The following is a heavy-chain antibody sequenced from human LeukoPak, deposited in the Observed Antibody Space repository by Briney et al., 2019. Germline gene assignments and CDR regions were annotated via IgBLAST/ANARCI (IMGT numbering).Heavy chain of an antibody. Sequence: ASVKVSCKASVYTFTSSYINWVRHATRQPLESIGWMNPNSVNTGYAQKFQGRGTMTSNTSISTAFMELSSLSSEDTAVYYCARVTTRPRRHLDYWGEGTLVTVSS. V-gene: IGHV1-8*01. J-gene: IGHJ4*02. D-gene: IGHD6-6*01. CDR2: MNPNSVNT. CDR3: ARVTTRPRRHLDY. CDR1: VYTFTSSY.